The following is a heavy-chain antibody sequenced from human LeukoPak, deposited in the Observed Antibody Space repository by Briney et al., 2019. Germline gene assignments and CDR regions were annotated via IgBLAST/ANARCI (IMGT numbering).Heavy chain of an antibody. V-gene: IGHV1-2*02. CDR2: INPNSGGT. CDR1: GYTFTGYY. D-gene: IGHD4-11*01. Sequence: ASVKVSCKASGYTFTGYYMHWVRQAPGQGLEWMGWINPNSGGTNYAQKFQGRVTMTRDTSISTAYMELGRLRSDDTAVYYCARGEVMTTTFDYWGQGTLVTVSS. CDR3: ARGEVMTTTFDY. J-gene: IGHJ4*02.